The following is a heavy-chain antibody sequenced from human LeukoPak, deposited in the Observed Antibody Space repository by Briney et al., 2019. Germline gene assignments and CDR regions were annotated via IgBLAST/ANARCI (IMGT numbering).Heavy chain of an antibody. J-gene: IGHJ4*02. V-gene: IGHV4-4*02. CDR2: IYHGGNT. CDR1: GVSISSNNW. CDR3: ATRDQSRTDIVPPDY. Sequence: PSGTLSLTCAVSGVSISSNNWWTWVRLPPGKGLEWIGEIYHGGNTNYSPSLKTRVTISVDKSKNHLSLNLNSVTAADTAVYYCATRDQSRTDIVPPDYWGQGTLVTVSS. D-gene: IGHD5-24*01.